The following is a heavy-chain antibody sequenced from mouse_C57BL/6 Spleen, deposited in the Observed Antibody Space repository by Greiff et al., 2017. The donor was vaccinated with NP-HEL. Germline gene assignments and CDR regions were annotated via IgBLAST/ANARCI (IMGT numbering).Heavy chain of an antibody. CDR3: TRHYYGSSDWYFDV. Sequence: VQLQQSGAELVRPGASVKLSCTASGFNIKDYYMHWVKQRPEQGLEWIGRIDPEDGDTEYAPKFQGKATMTADKSSNTAYLQLSSLTSEDTAVYDSTRHYYGSSDWYFDVWGTGTTVTVSS. CDR2: IDPEDGDT. CDR1: GFNIKDYY. V-gene: IGHV14-1*01. D-gene: IGHD1-1*01. J-gene: IGHJ1*03.